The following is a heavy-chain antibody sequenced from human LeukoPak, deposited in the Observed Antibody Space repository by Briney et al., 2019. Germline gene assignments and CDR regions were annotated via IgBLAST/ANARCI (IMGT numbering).Heavy chain of an antibody. CDR3: ARYQHQWGVDY. D-gene: IGHD1-26*01. J-gene: IGHJ4*02. V-gene: IGHV5-51*01. CDR1: GYTFTNYW. CDR2: IYPGDSDT. Sequence: GESLKISCKGSGYTFTNYWIGWVRQMPGKGLEWMGIIYPGDSDTRYSPSFQGQVTISADKSISTAYLQWSSLKASDTAMYYCARYQHQWGVDYWGQGTLVTVSS.